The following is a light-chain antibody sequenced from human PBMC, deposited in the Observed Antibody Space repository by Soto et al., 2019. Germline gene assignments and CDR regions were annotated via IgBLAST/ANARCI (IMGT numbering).Light chain of an antibody. CDR2: GAS. Sequence: EIVLTQSPATLSLSLGERATLSCRASQSVPNSYLAWYQQKPGQAPRLLIYGASSRATGIPVRFSGSGSGTDFTLTISRLEPEDFAVYYCQRYGTSTTFGQGTKVDNK. CDR1: QSVPNSY. J-gene: IGKJ1*01. CDR3: QRYGTSTT. V-gene: IGKV3-20*01.